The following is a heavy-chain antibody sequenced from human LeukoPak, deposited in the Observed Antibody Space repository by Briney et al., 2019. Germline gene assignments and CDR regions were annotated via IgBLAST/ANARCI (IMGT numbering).Heavy chain of an antibody. V-gene: IGHV3-23*01. Sequence: GGSLRLSCAASGFTFSSYGMSWVRQAPGKGLGWVSAISGSGGSTYYADSVKGRFTISRDNSKNTLYLQMNSLRAEDTAVYYCARRPVYYYYMDVWGKGTTVTISS. CDR2: ISGSGGST. CDR1: GFTFSSYG. J-gene: IGHJ6*03. CDR3: ARRPVYYYYMDV. D-gene: IGHD6-6*01.